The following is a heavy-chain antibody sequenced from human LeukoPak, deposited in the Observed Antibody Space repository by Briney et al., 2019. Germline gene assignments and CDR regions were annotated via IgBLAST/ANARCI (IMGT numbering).Heavy chain of an antibody. CDR3: ARASMRMSTAGLVDY. CDR2: IYTTGKT. CDR1: GFTVSINY. J-gene: IGHJ4*02. V-gene: IGHV3-53*01. D-gene: IGHD6-13*01. Sequence: GGSLRLSCAASGFTVSINYMSWVRQAPGEGLEWVSVIYTTGKTYYADSVKGRFSISRDNSKNTVYLQMNSLRAEDTAVYYCARASMRMSTAGLVDYWGQGTLVTVSS.